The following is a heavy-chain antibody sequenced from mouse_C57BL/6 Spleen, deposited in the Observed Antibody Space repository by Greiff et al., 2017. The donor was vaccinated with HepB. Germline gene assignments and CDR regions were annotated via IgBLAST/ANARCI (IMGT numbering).Heavy chain of an antibody. J-gene: IGHJ4*01. CDR2: INYDGSST. V-gene: IGHV5-16*01. D-gene: IGHD1-1*02. Sequence: EVKLVESEGGLVQPGSSMKLSCTASGFTFSDYYMAWVRQVPEKGLEWVANINYDGSSTYYLDSLKSRFIISRDNAKNILYLQMSSLKSEDTATYYCARGGVGYAMDYWGQGTSVTVSS. CDR1: GFTFSDYY. CDR3: ARGGVGYAMDY.